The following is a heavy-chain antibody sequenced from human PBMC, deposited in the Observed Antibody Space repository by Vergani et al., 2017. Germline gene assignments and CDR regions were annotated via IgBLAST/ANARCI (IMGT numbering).Heavy chain of an antibody. CDR3: ARXLGYCSGGSCYEGAFDI. V-gene: IGHV1-46*01. Sequence: QVQLVQSGAEVKKPGASVKVSCKASGYTFTSYYMHWVRQAPGQGLEWMGIINPSGGSTSYAQKFQGRVTMTRDTSTSTVYMELSSLRSEDTAVYYCARXLGYCSGGSCYEGAFDIWGQGTMVTVSS. CDR1: GYTFTSYY. D-gene: IGHD2-15*01. J-gene: IGHJ3*02. CDR2: INPSGGST.